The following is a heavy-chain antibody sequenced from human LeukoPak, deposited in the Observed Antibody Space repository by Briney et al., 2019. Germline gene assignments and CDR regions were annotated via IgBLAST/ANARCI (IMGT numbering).Heavy chain of an antibody. V-gene: IGHV4-39*07. CDR2: IYYSGNT. CDR1: GDSISTSNSY. D-gene: IGHD6-13*01. Sequence: PSETLSLTCTVSGDSISTSNSYWGWIRQPPGKGLEWIGSIYYSGNTNYNPSLKSRVTMSVDTSKNQFSLNLKSVTPEDTAVYYCARNLIPEQLVLNFWGQGTLVTVSS. CDR3: ARNLIPEQLVLNF. J-gene: IGHJ4*02.